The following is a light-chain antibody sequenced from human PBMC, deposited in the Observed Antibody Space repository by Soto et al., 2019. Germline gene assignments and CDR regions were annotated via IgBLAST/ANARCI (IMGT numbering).Light chain of an antibody. CDR3: QQYDSSSGYT. CDR1: QSIRNW. J-gene: IGKJ2*01. CDR2: DAS. Sequence: DIQMTQFPSTLSASVGDRVTITCRASQSIRNWLAWYQQKPGKAPKLLIYDASTLERGVPSRFSSSGSGTEFTLSISSLQPDDFATYYCQQYDSSSGYTFGQGTKLEIK. V-gene: IGKV1-5*01.